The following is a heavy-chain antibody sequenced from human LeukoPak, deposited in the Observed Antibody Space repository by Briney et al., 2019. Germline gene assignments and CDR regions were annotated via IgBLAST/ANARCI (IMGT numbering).Heavy chain of an antibody. CDR3: ARVRDGYNDAYDI. D-gene: IGHD5-24*01. CDR1: GYTFSNYY. Sequence: ASVKVSCMASGYTFSNYYIHWVRQAPGQGLERMGIIGGSTNYAQKFQGRVTMTRDTSTSTVYMELSSLRSEDTAVYYCARVRDGYNDAYDIWGQGTMVTVHS. J-gene: IGHJ3*02. CDR2: IGGST. V-gene: IGHV1-46*01.